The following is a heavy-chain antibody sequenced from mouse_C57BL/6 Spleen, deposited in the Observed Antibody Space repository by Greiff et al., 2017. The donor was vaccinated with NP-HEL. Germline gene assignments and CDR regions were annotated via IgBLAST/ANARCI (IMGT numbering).Heavy chain of an antibody. V-gene: IGHV1-61*01. Sequence: VQLQQSGAELVRPGSSVKLSCKASGYTFTSYWMDWVKQRPGQGLEWIGNIYPSDSETHYNQKFKDKATLTVDKSSSTAYMQLSSLTSEDSAVYYCARGGYYGSSHFDYWGQGTTLTVSS. CDR3: ARGGYYGSSHFDY. CDR1: GYTFTSYW. D-gene: IGHD1-1*01. CDR2: IYPSDSET. J-gene: IGHJ2*01.